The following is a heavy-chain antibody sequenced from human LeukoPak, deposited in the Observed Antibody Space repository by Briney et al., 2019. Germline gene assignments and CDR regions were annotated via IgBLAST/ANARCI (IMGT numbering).Heavy chain of an antibody. CDR3: ARGGYGGNSDSQFDP. D-gene: IGHD4-23*01. CDR1: GYSFSTYW. CDR2: IYPGDSDT. J-gene: IGHJ5*02. Sequence: KAGESLKISCKGSGYSFSTYWIGWVRQMPGKGLEWMGIIYPGDSDTRYSPSFQGQVTISADKSISTAYLQWSSLKASDTAMYFCARGGYGGNSDSQFDPWGQGTLVTVSS. V-gene: IGHV5-51*01.